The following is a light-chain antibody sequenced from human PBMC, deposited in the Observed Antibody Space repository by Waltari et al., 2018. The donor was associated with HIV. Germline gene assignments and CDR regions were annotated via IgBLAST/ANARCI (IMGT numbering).Light chain of an antibody. CDR2: ATS. CDR3: QQSYSSPYT. Sequence: DLQMTQSPSSLSASVGDRVSITCRASGNIKTYLSWYQQRPGRAPSLLIFATSTLETGVPSRFSGSGSGTQFSLTISNLQPHDFATYFCQQSYSSPYTFGGGTRVQI. V-gene: IGKV1-39*01. CDR1: GNIKTY. J-gene: IGKJ4*01.